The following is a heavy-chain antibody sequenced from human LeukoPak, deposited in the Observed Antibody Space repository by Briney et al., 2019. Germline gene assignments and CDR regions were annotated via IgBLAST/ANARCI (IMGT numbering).Heavy chain of an antibody. CDR3: ARGYCSGGSCYSYYYYSYMDV. D-gene: IGHD2-15*01. V-gene: IGHV4-59*12. CDR1: GGSISSYY. Sequence: SETLSLTCTVSGGSISSYYWSWIRQPPGKGLEWIGSISYGGSTYYNPSLKSRVTISVDTSKKQFSLKLSSVTAADTAVYYCARGYCSGGSCYSYYYYSYMDVWGKGTTVTVSS. J-gene: IGHJ6*03. CDR2: ISYGGST.